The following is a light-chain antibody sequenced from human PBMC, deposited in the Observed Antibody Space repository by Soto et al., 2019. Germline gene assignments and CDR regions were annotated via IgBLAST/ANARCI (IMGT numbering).Light chain of an antibody. CDR3: CSSGGSPTYV. CDR2: EVN. Sequence: QSALTKPASVSGSPGQSITISCTGTSSNVGSYKLVSWYQQHPGQAPTLMIFEVNKRPSGVSNRFSGSKSGNTASLTISGLKVEDEADYYCCSSGGSPTYVFGTGTKLTVL. V-gene: IGLV2-23*02. J-gene: IGLJ1*01. CDR1: SSNVGSYKL.